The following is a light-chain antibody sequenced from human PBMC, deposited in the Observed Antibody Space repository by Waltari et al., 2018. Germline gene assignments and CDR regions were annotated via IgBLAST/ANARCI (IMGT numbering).Light chain of an antibody. CDR2: EAS. V-gene: IGLV2-8*01. CDR3: ASFAGSNTL. CDR1: STAIGVYTY. Sequence: QSALTQPPSASGSPGPSVTISCTGTSTAIGVYTYVPWSQHPPGQAPKLLIYEASERPSGVPDRFSGSKSGITASLTVFGLQTEDEADYYCASFAGSNTLFGGGTKLTVL. J-gene: IGLJ2*01.